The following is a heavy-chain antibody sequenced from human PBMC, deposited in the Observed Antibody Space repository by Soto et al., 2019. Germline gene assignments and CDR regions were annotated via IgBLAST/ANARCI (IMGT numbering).Heavy chain of an antibody. CDR2: INPSAGNT. CDR1: GYTFISYY. J-gene: IGHJ4*02. V-gene: IGHV1-46*01. Sequence: QVQLVQSGAEVKEPGASVKVSCKAAGYTFISYYMHWVRQAPGQGFEWMGVINPSAGNTVYAQKFKGRVTMTRDTSTSTFYMELSSLRSEDTAVYHCARLAAVTPPYYFDFWGQGTQVTVSS. D-gene: IGHD4-17*01. CDR3: ARLAAVTPPYYFDF.